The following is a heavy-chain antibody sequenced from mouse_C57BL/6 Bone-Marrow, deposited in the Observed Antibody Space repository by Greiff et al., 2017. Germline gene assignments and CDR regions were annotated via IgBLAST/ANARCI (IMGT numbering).Heavy chain of an antibody. J-gene: IGHJ2*01. V-gene: IGHV3-5*01. Sequence: VQLKESGPGLVKPSPTVFLTCTVTGISITTGNYRWSWIRQFPGNKLEWIGYIYNSGTITYNPSLTSRTTITRDTPKTQFFLEMNSLTAEDTATYYCARDLGGGFDYWGQGTTLTVSS. CDR1: GISITTGNYR. CDR2: IYNSGTI. D-gene: IGHD4-1*01. CDR3: ARDLGGGFDY.